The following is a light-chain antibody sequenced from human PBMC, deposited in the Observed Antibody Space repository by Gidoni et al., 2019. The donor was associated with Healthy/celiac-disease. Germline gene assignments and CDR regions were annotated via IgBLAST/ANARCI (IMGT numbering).Light chain of an antibody. CDR3: QQSYSTPIT. CDR2: AAS. V-gene: IGKV1-39*01. Sequence: TRMTQSPSSLSASVGDRVTITCRASQSISSYLNWYQQKPGKAPKLLIYAASSLQSGVPSRFSGSGSGTDFTLTISSLQPEDFATYYCQQSYSTPITFGQGTRLEIK. CDR1: QSISSY. J-gene: IGKJ5*01.